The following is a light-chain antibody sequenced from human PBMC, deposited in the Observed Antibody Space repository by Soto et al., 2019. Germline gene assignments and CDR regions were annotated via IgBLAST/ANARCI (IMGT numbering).Light chain of an antibody. CDR3: QQRSKWPPEVT. Sequence: EIVLTQSPATLSLSPGERATLSCRASRGVSSYLAWYQQKPGQAPRLLIYGTSSRATGIPDRFSGSGSGTDFTLTISSLEPEDFAVYYCQQRSKWPPEVTFGQGTRLEN. CDR2: GTS. CDR1: RGVSSY. J-gene: IGKJ5*01. V-gene: IGKV3-11*01.